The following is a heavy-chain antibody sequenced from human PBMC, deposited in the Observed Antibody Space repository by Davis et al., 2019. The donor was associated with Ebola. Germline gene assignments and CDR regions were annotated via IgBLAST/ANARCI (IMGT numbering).Heavy chain of an antibody. Sequence: MPSETLSLTCAVYGGSLRGNYWSWIRQPPGKGLEWIGEINHSGSTNYNPSLKSRVTISVDTSKNQFSLKLSSVTAADTAVYYCARGPAVPAVMWYFHHWGQGTLVTVSS. CDR1: GGSLRGNY. CDR2: INHSGST. V-gene: IGHV4-34*01. D-gene: IGHD2-2*01. J-gene: IGHJ1*01. CDR3: ARGPAVPAVMWYFHH.